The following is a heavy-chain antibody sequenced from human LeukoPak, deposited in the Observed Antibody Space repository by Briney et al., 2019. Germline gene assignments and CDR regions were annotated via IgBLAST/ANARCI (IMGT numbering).Heavy chain of an antibody. CDR1: GGTFSSYA. Sequence: GSSVKVSCKASGGTFSSYAISWVRQAPGQGLEWMGRIIPILGIANYAQKFQGRVTITADKSTSTAYMELSSLRSEDTAVYYCAKDVGPSGYDFWSGIYYYYGMDVWGQGTTVTVSS. D-gene: IGHD3-3*01. CDR2: IIPILGIA. CDR3: AKDVGPSGYDFWSGIYYYYGMDV. J-gene: IGHJ6*02. V-gene: IGHV1-69*04.